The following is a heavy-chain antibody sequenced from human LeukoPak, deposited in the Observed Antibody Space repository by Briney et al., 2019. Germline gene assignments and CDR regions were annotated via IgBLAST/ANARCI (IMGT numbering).Heavy chain of an antibody. Sequence: GGSLRLSCAASGFTFSSYEMNWVRQAPGKGLEWVSYISSSGSTIYYADSVKGRFTISRDNAKNSLYLQMNSLRAEDTAVYYCARVRYCSGGSCYSTEYFQHWGQGTLVTVSS. CDR1: GFTFSSYE. CDR2: ISSSGSTI. CDR3: ARVRYCSGGSCYSTEYFQH. J-gene: IGHJ1*01. V-gene: IGHV3-48*03. D-gene: IGHD2-15*01.